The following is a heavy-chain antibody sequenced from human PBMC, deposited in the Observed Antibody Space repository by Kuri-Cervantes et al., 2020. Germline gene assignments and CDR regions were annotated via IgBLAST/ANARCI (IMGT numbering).Heavy chain of an antibody. CDR2: IYSGGDT. CDR1: GFTVSSNY. Sequence: ESLKISCAASGFTVSSNYMSWVRQAPGKGLEWVSVIYSGGDTYYAESVKGRFTISRDDSKNTLYLQMNSLRAEDTAVYYCARLLYFDQWGQGTLVTVSS. V-gene: IGHV3-53*01. J-gene: IGHJ4*02. CDR3: ARLLYFDQ.